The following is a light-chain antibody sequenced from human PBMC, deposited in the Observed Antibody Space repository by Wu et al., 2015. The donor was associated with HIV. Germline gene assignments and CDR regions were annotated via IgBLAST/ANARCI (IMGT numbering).Light chain of an antibody. CDR2: AAS. J-gene: IGKJ4*01. V-gene: IGKV1-9*01. CDR1: QGISSY. Sequence: IQLTQSPSSLSASVGDRVTITCRASQGISSYLAWYQQKPGKAPKLLIYAASTLQSGVPSRFSGSGSGTDFTLTISSLQPEDFGTYYCQQFNSNPLTFGGGTKVEIK. CDR3: QQFNSNPLT.